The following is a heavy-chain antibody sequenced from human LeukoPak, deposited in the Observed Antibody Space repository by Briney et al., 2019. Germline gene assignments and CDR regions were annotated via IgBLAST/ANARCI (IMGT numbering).Heavy chain of an antibody. D-gene: IGHD6-13*01. CDR3: ARVGEGLAAPVTGRCFDY. CDR2: ISLSGSTI. J-gene: IGHJ4*02. CDR1: GFTFSYFE. V-gene: IGHV3-48*03. Sequence: GGSLRLSCAASGFTFSYFEMNWVRQAPGKGLEWLSYISLSGSTIYYADSVKGRFTISRDNAKSSLYLQMNSLRAEDTAVYYCARVGEGLAAPVTGRCFDYWGQGTLVTVSS.